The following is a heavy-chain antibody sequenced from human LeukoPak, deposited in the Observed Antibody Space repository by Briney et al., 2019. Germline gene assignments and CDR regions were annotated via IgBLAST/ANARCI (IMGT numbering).Heavy chain of an antibody. CDR3: ARDRGYSGYDPPHFDY. D-gene: IGHD5-12*01. CDR1: GFTFSSYA. CDR2: ISYDGSNK. J-gene: IGHJ4*02. V-gene: IGHV3-30-3*01. Sequence: GGSLRLSCAASGFTFSSYAMHWVRQAPGKGLEWVAVISYDGSNKYYADSVKDRFTISRDNSKNTLYLQMNSLRAEDTAVYYCARDRGYSGYDPPHFDYWGQGTLVTVSS.